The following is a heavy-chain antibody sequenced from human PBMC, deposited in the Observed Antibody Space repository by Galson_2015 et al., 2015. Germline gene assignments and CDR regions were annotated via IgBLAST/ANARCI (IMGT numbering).Heavy chain of an antibody. Sequence: SVKVSCKASGGTFSSYAISWVRQAPGQGLEWMGGIVPIFGTANYAQKFQGRVTITADESTSTAYMELSSLRSEDTAVYYCARAYGSGSYYFNFDYWGQGTLVTVSS. CDR1: GGTFSSYA. CDR3: ARAYGSGSYYFNFDY. CDR2: IVPIFGTA. D-gene: IGHD3-10*01. J-gene: IGHJ4*02. V-gene: IGHV1-69*13.